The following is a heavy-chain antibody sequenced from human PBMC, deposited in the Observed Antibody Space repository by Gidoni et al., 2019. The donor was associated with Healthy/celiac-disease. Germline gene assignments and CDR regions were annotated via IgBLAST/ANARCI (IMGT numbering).Heavy chain of an antibody. CDR2: IYYSGST. Sequence: QLQLQESGPGLVKPSETLSLTCTVSLGSISSSSHYWGWIRQPPGKGLEWIGSIYYSGSTYYNPSLKSRVTISVDTSKNQFSLKLSSVTAADTAVYYCAREVPDSSWFDHWGQGTLVTVSS. V-gene: IGHV4-39*07. D-gene: IGHD6-13*01. J-gene: IGHJ5*02. CDR3: AREVPDSSWFDH. CDR1: LGSISSSSHY.